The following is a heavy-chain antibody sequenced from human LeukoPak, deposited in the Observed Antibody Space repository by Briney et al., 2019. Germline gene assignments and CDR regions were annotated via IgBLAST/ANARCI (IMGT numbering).Heavy chain of an antibody. J-gene: IGHJ5*02. CDR2: ISYDGSNK. D-gene: IGHD2-2*01. CDR1: GFTFSSYA. CDR3: ARETSWASERTNWFDP. Sequence: GGSLRLSCAASGFTFSSYAMHWVRQAPGKGLEWVAVISYDGSNKYYADSVKGRFTISRDNSKNTLYLQMNSLRAEDTAMYYCARETSWASERTNWFDPWGQGTLVTVSS. V-gene: IGHV3-30-3*01.